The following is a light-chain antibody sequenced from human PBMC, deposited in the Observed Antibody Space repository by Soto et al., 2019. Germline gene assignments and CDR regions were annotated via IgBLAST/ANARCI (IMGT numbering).Light chain of an antibody. CDR1: QGISNY. J-gene: IGKJ1*01. V-gene: IGKV1-27*01. Sequence: DIQMTQSPSSLSASVGDRVTITCRASQGISNYLAWYQQKPGKVPKLLIYAASTLQSGVPSRFSGNGSGTDYTLTISSLQPDDVATYYCQKYNCAPWPYCQGTKVEIK. CDR2: AAS. CDR3: QKYNCAPWP.